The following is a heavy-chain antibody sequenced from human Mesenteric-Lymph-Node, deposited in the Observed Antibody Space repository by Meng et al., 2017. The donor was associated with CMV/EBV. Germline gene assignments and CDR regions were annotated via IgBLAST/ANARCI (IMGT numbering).Heavy chain of an antibody. V-gene: IGHV4-61*01. CDR3: ARDSPII. J-gene: IGHJ4*02. Sequence: GSLRLSCTVSGGSVSSGSYYWSWIRQPPGKGLEWIGYIYYSGSTNYNPSLKSRVTISVDTSKNQFSLKLSSVTAADTAVYYCARDSPIIWGQGTLVTVSS. CDR2: IYYSGST. CDR1: GGSVSSGSYY.